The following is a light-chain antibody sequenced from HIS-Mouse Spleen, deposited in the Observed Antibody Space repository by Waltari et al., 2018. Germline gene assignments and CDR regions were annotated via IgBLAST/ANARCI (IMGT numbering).Light chain of an antibody. J-gene: IGLJ3*02. Sequence: SSELPQPPPVSLSPGQTASNTCSGNALPTTYAYWYQQKSGQAPVLVIYEDSKRPSGIPERFSGSSSGTMATLTISGAQVEDEADYYCYSTDSSGNWVFGGGTKLTVL. CDR3: YSTDSSGNWV. CDR2: EDS. CDR1: ALPTTY. V-gene: IGLV3-10*01.